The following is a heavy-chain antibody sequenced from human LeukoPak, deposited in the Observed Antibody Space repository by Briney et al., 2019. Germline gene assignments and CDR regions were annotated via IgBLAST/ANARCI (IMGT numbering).Heavy chain of an antibody. CDR3: ARDHSSGYTSDAFDI. J-gene: IGHJ3*02. CDR2: ISAYNGNT. Sequence: ASLKVSCKASGYTFTSYGISWVRQAPGQGLEWMGWISAYNGNTNYAQKLQGRVTMTTDTSTSTAYMELRSLRSDDTAVYYCARDHSSGYTSDAFDIWGQGTTVTVSS. CDR1: GYTFTSYG. D-gene: IGHD3-22*01. V-gene: IGHV1-18*01.